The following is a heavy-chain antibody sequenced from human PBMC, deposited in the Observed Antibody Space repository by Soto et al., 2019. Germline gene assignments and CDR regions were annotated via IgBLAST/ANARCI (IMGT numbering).Heavy chain of an antibody. CDR3: AKDPTRIAVAQGFDP. J-gene: IGHJ5*02. CDR2: ISGSGGST. V-gene: IGHV3-23*01. D-gene: IGHD6-19*01. Sequence: PGGSLRLSCAASGFTFSGYAMSWVRQAPGKGLEWVSAISGSGGSTYYADSVKGRFTISRDNSKNTLYLQMNSLRAEDTAVYYCAKDPTRIAVAQGFDPWGQGTLVTVSS. CDR1: GFTFSGYA.